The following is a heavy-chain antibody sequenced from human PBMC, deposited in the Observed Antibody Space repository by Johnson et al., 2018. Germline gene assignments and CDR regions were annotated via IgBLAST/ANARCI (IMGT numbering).Heavy chain of an antibody. J-gene: IGHJ3*01. CDR3: ARPGGLTGAFDF. D-gene: IGHD2-8*02. Sequence: QVQLVQSGAEVKKPGASVTVSCKTSGYTFTNYYIHWVRQAPGQGLEWLAMINHNGGSTRYARQFQARITLTRDPSTGTVYIDLTSLRNDDTAFYSRARPGGLTGAFDFLGQGAIVHVSS. CDR2: INHNGGST. V-gene: IGHV1-46*01. CDR1: GYTFTNYY.